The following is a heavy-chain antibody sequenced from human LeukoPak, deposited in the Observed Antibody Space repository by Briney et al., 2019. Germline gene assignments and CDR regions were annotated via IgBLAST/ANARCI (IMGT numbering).Heavy chain of an antibody. CDR3: ATFSGWYGFDY. V-gene: IGHV4-38-2*01. J-gene: IGHJ4*02. Sequence: SETLPLTCAVSSYSISSGYYWGWIRQPPGKGLEWIGSIYHSGSTYYNPSLKSRVTISVDTSKNQFSLKLSSVTAADTAVYYCATFSGWYGFDYWGQGTLVTVSS. D-gene: IGHD6-19*01. CDR1: SYSISSGYY. CDR2: IYHSGST.